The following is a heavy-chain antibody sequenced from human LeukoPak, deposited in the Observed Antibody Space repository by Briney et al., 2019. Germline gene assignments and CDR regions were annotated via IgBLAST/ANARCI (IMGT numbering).Heavy chain of an antibody. D-gene: IGHD5-12*01. V-gene: IGHV4-59*01. CDR3: ARDRGYRGYDS. Sequence: PSETLSLTCTVSGGSISSYYWSWIRQPPGKGLEWIGYMYFSGSTNYNPSLKSRVTISVGTSMNQFSLKLSSVTAADTAVYHCARDRGYRGYDSWGQGTLVTVSS. CDR1: GGSISSYY. CDR2: MYFSGST. J-gene: IGHJ5*01.